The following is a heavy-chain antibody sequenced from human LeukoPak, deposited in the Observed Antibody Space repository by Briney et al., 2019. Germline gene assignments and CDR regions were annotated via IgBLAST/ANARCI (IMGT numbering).Heavy chain of an antibody. V-gene: IGHV4-59*01. CDR3: ARGRYGWLPFDY. Sequence: SETLSLTCTVSGGSINSYYWSWIWQPPGKGLEWIGYIYYSGSTNYNPSLKSRVTISVDTSKNQFTLELSSVTAADTAVYYCARGRYGWLPFDYWGQGTLVTVSS. CDR2: IYYSGST. J-gene: IGHJ4*02. CDR1: GGSINSYY. D-gene: IGHD3-16*01.